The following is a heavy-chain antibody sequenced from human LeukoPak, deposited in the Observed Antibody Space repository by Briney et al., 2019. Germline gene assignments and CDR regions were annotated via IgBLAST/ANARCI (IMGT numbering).Heavy chain of an antibody. CDR3: ARRAPDSSFYYGMDV. V-gene: IGHV4-39*01. CDR2: IYSSGST. Sequence: SETLSLTCAVSGGSIRSSGYYWGWIRQPPGKGLEWIGSIYSSGSTYYNPSLKSRVTISVDTSRNQFSLKVSSVTAADTAVYYCARRAPDSSFYYGMDVWGQATTVTVSS. CDR1: GGSIRSSGYY. D-gene: IGHD6-13*01. J-gene: IGHJ6*02.